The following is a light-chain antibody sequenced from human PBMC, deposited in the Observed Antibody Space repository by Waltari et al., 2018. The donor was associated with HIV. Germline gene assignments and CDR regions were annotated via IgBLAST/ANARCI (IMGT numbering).Light chain of an antibody. CDR1: NSNIWEGYD. J-gene: IGLJ2*01. Sequence: QSVLTQPPSVSGAPGQRVTISCTGNNSNIWEGYDVHWYQQLPGTAPKVVMYLNTIQPSRSPDRSSGSKFDTSAHLAITGLQAEDEADYYCQSYDSSLSASVFGGGTKLTVL. CDR2: LNT. CDR3: QSYDSSLSASV. V-gene: IGLV1-40*01.